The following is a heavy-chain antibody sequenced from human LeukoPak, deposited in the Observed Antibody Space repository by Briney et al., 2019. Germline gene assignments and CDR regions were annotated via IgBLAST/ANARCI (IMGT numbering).Heavy chain of an antibody. CDR1: GFTFHDHG. CDR2: IAADGGVK. V-gene: IGHV3-30*03. J-gene: IGHJ4*02. D-gene: IGHD6-19*01. CDR3: AREATWGQWYFDL. Sequence: GGSLRLSCVASGFTFHDHGMDWVRQAPGKGLEWVAVIAADGGVKHYADFVKGRFTLSRDNSKNTLFLQMNSLSVEDTAVYYCAREATWGQWYFDLWGQGAPVTASS.